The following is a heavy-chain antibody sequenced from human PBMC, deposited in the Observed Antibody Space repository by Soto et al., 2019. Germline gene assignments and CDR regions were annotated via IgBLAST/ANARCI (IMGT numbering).Heavy chain of an antibody. V-gene: IGHV3-30-3*01. Sequence: QPGGSLRLSCAASGFTFSSYAMHWVRQAPGKGLEWVAVISYDGSNKYYADSVKGRFTISRDNSKNTLYLQMNSLRAEDTAVYYCARDRIAARHFDYWGQGTLVTVSS. CDR2: ISYDGSNK. J-gene: IGHJ4*02. CDR3: ARDRIAARHFDY. D-gene: IGHD6-6*01. CDR1: GFTFSSYA.